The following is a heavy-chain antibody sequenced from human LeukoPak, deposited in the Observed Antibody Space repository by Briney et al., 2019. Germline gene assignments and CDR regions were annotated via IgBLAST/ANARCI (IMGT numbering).Heavy chain of an antibody. Sequence: GGSLRLSXAASGFNFSSYAMSWVRQAPGKGMEWVSAISGSGGSTYYADSVKGRFTISRDNSKNTLYLQMNSLRAEDTVVYYCAKEGGAFDIWGQGTMVTVSS. CDR2: ISGSGGST. CDR1: GFNFSSYA. V-gene: IGHV3-23*01. J-gene: IGHJ3*02. D-gene: IGHD1-26*01. CDR3: AKEGGAFDI.